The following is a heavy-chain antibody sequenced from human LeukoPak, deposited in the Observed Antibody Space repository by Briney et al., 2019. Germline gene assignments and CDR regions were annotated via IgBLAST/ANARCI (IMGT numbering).Heavy chain of an antibody. CDR1: GGTFSSYA. Sequence: ASVKVSCKASGGTFSSYAISWVRQAPGQGLEWMGWISAYNGNTNYAQKLQGRVTMTTDTSTSTAYMELRSLRSDDTAVYYCARAREGYNDYWGQGTLVTVSS. CDR2: ISAYNGNT. V-gene: IGHV1-18*01. CDR3: ARAREGYNDY. D-gene: IGHD3-10*01. J-gene: IGHJ4*02.